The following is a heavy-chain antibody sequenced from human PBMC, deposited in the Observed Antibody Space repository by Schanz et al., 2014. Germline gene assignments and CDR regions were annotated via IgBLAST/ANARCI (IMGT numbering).Heavy chain of an antibody. CDR2: ISGSSRTI. J-gene: IGHJ6*02. D-gene: IGHD3-10*01. CDR1: GFGFSSYS. CDR3: AKDGPRGSGSYSADGGMDV. V-gene: IGHV3-48*01. Sequence: EVQLVESGGGLIQPGGSLRLSCAASGFGFSSYSMNWVRQAPGKGLEWVSYISGSSRTIYYADSMKGRFTMSRDNAKNSVYLQMNSLRAEDTAVYYCAKDGPRGSGSYSADGGMDVWGQGTTVTVSS.